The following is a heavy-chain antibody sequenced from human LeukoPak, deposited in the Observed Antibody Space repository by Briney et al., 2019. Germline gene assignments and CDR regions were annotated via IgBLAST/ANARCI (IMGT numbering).Heavy chain of an antibody. D-gene: IGHD6-13*01. CDR3: ARPTYTSSSRYFFDY. CDR2: INPNSGGT. J-gene: IGHJ4*02. V-gene: IGHV1-2*02. Sequence: VKVSCKASGYTFTGYYMHWVRQAPGQGLEWMGSINPNSGGTNYAQKFQGRVTMTRDTSISTAYMELSRLRSDDTAVYYCARPTYTSSSRYFFDYWGQGTLVTVS. CDR1: GYTFTGYY.